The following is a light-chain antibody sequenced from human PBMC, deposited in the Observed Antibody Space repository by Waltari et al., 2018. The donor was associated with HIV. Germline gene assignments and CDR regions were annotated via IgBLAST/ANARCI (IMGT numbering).Light chain of an antibody. J-gene: IGLJ3*02. CDR1: SSDLVYYDS. CDR3: TSYISSATPV. V-gene: IGLV2-14*01. CDR2: EVS. Sequence: QSGLTQPASVSGSPGQSITISCTGSSSDLVYYDSVPWYQHHPDKAPKVIIFEVSNRPSGIPNRFSGSKSGSTASLTISGLQAEDEAYYFCTSYISSATPVFGGGTKVTVL.